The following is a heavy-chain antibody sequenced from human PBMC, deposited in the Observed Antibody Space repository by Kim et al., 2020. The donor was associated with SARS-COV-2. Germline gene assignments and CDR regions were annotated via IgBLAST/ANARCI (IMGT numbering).Heavy chain of an antibody. CDR2: ISGSGDKT. V-gene: IGHV3-23*01. J-gene: IGHJ3*02. D-gene: IGHD3-10*01. CDR1: GFTFPYYA. Sequence: GGSLRLSCAASGFTFPYYAMNWVRQAPGKGLEWVSAISGSGDKTFYADFVEGRFTISRDNSKNTLYLQMNSLRAEDKAVFYCAKGLYNSGNYYTFDMWG. CDR3: AKGLYNSGNYYTFDM.